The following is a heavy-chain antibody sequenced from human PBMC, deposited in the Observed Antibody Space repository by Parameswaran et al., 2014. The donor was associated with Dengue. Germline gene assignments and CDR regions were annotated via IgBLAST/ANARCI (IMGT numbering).Heavy chain of an antibody. CDR3: ARSFGYCSSTSCYILWYFDL. Sequence: VRQAPGKRLEYVSAISSNGGSTYYANSVKGRFTISRDNSKNTLYLQMGSLRAEDMAVYYCARSFGYCSSTSCYILWYFDLWGRGTLVTVSS. CDR2: ISSNGGST. J-gene: IGHJ2*01. V-gene: IGHV3-64*01. D-gene: IGHD2-2*02.